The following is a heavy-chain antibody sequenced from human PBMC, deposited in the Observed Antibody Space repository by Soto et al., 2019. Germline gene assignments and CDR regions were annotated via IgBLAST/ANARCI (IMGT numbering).Heavy chain of an antibody. CDR3: ARPKYRLRVGGNYFCEMDV. CDR2: IIPIFRTP. V-gene: IGHV1-69*12. Sequence: QVQLVQSGAEVKKPGSSVKVSCKVSGGTFSSSAISWVRQAPGQGLEWMGGIIPIFRTPHNSQNFQGRVTITAGESTTTAYMELSSLRAEDTAAYYCARPKYRLRVGGNYFCEMDVWGQGTTVTVSS. D-gene: IGHD2-2*01. J-gene: IGHJ6*02. CDR1: GGTFSSSA.